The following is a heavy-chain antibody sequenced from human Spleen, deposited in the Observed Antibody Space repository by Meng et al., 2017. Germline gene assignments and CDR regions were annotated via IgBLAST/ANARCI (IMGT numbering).Heavy chain of an antibody. D-gene: IGHD3-22*01. J-gene: IGHJ5*02. CDR1: GYTFTDYY. CDR3: ARPKITYDSSGYDWFDP. V-gene: IGHV1-2*02. CDR2: INPNSGGT. Sequence: ASVKVSCKASGYTFTDYYIHWVRQAPGQGLEWMGWINPNSGGTYFAQKFQGRVTMTRDTSINTAYMELSSLISDDTAVYYCARPKITYDSSGYDWFDPWGQGTLVTVSS.